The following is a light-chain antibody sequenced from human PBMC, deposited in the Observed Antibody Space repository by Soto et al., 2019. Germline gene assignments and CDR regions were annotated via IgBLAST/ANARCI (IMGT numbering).Light chain of an antibody. CDR2: GTS. V-gene: IGKV3-20*01. CDR1: QSVPRSY. CDR3: QQYGSSIT. Sequence: EIVLTQSPGTLSLSPGERATLSCRASQSVPRSYLAWYQQKPDQAPRLLIYGTSSRATGIPDRFSGSGSGTDSTLTISRLEPEDFAVFYCQQYGSSITFGQGTRLEIK. J-gene: IGKJ5*01.